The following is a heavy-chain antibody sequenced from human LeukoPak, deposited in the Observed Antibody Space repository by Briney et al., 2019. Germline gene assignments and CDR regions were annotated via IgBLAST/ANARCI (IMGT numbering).Heavy chain of an antibody. CDR1: GGSISIRSCN. CDR2: IHYSGTT. D-gene: IGHD1-1*01. J-gene: IGHJ6*02. V-gene: IGHV4-39*01. Sequence: PSETLSLTCTVSGGSISIRSCNWGWIRQPPGKGLEWIGSIHYSGTTYYNPSLKSRVTISVDTSKNQFSLKLSSVTAADTAVYYCASLDYNSYSMGVWGQGTTVTVSS. CDR3: ASLDYNSYSMGV.